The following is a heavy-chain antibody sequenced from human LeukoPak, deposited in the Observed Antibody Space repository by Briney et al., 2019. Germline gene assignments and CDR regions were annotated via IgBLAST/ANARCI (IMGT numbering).Heavy chain of an antibody. D-gene: IGHD6-13*01. CDR2: ISSSGSTI. CDR3: VRDLSRQQLNTFDV. CDR1: GFTFSDYY. Sequence: GGSLRLSCAASGFTFSDYYMSWIRQAPGKGLEWVSYISSSGSTIYYADSVKGRFTISRDNAKNSLYLQMSSLRAEDTAVYYCVRDLSRQQLNTFDVWGQGTMVTVSS. J-gene: IGHJ3*01. V-gene: IGHV3-11*04.